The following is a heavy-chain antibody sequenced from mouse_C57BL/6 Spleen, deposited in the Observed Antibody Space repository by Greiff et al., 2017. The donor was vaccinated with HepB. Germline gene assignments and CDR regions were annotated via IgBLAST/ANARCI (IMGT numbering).Heavy chain of an antibody. J-gene: IGHJ2*01. V-gene: IGHV1-64*01. CDR2: IHPNSGST. D-gene: IGHD1-1*02. CDR3: ARGNSVNYGYLDY. CDR1: GYTFTSYW. Sequence: VQLQQSGAELVKPGASVKLSCKASGYTFTSYWMHWVKQRPGQGLEWIGMIHPNSGSTNYNEKFKSKATLTVDKSSSTAYMQLSSLTSEDSAVYYCARGNSVNYGYLDYWGQGTTLTVSS.